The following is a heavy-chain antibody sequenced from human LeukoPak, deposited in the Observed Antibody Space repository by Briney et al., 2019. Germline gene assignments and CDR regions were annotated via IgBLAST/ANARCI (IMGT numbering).Heavy chain of an antibody. V-gene: IGHV3-7*01. J-gene: IGHJ4*02. D-gene: IGHD3-3*01. CDR2: IKQDGSEK. CDR3: ARATVSYDFWNPQHFFDH. CDR1: GFVFGDYW. Sequence: GGSLRLSCAASGFVFGDYWMSRVRQAPGKGLEWVANIKQDGSEKYYVDSVKGRFTSSRDNAKNSLDLKMNSLRAEDTAMYFCARATVSYDFWNPQHFFDHWGRGTLATVSS.